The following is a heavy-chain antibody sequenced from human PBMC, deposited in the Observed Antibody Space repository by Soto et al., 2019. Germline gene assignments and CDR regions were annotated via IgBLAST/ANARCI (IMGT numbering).Heavy chain of an antibody. V-gene: IGHV4-34*01. CDR2: INHSGST. Sequence: PSETLSLTCAVYGGSFSGYYWSWIRQPPGKGLEWIGEINHSGSTNYNPSLKSRVTTSVDTSKNQFSLKLSSVTAADTAVYYCARATSYGLGYYYGMDVWGQGTTVTVSS. CDR3: ARATSYGLGYYYGMDV. CDR1: GGSFSGYY. D-gene: IGHD3-16*01. J-gene: IGHJ6*02.